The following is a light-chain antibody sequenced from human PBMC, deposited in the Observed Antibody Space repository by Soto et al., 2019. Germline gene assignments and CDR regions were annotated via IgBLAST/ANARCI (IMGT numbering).Light chain of an antibody. CDR2: GAY. CDR3: QQYNNWPPMYT. J-gene: IGKJ2*01. CDR1: QSVNSN. Sequence: EIVLTQSPATLSVSPGERATLSCRASQSVNSNLAWYQKKPGQAPRLLIHGAYTRATGIPARFSGSGSGTEFTLTISSLQSEDFAVYYCQQYNNWPPMYTFGQGTKLEIK. V-gene: IGKV3-15*01.